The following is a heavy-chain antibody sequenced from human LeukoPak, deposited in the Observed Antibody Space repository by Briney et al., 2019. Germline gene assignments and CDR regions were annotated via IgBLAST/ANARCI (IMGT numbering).Heavy chain of an antibody. CDR2: IIPIFGTA. CDR1: GGTFSSYA. CDR3: AAVTHPGWFDP. D-gene: IGHD2-21*02. V-gene: IGHV1-69*05. Sequence: SVKVSCKASGGTFSSYAISWVRQAPGQGLEWMGRIIPIFGTANYAQKFQGRVTITTDESTSTAYMELSSLRSKDTAVYYCAAVTHPGWFDPWGQGTLVTVSS. J-gene: IGHJ5*02.